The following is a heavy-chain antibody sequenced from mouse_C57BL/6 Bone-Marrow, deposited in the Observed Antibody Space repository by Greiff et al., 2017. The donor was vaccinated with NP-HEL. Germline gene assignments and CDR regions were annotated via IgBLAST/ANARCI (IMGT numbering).Heavy chain of an antibody. CDR1: GFTFTDYY. CDR2: IRNKANGYTT. CDR3: ARGDYDVCYAMDY. Sequence: EVKLEESGGGLVQPGGSLSLSCAASGFTFTDYYMSWVRQPPGKALEWLGFIRNKANGYTTEYSASVKGRFTISRDNSQSILYLQMNALRAEDSATYYCARGDYDVCYAMDYWGQGTSVTVSS. D-gene: IGHD2-4*01. V-gene: IGHV7-3*01. J-gene: IGHJ4*01.